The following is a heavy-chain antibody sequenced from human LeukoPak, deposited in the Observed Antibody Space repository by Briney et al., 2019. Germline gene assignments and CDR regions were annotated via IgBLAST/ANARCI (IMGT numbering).Heavy chain of an antibody. Sequence: PSETLSLTCAVYGGSFSGYYWSWIRQPPGKGLEWIGEINHSGSTNYNPPLKSRVTISVDTSKNQFSLKLSSVTAADTAVYYCALYGDYDSWFDPWGQGTLVTVSS. CDR1: GGSFSGYY. V-gene: IGHV4-34*01. J-gene: IGHJ5*02. CDR2: INHSGST. D-gene: IGHD4-17*01. CDR3: ALYGDYDSWFDP.